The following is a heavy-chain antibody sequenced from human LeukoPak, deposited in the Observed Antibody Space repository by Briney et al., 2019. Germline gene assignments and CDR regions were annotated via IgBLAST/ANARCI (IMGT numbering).Heavy chain of an antibody. D-gene: IGHD2-2*01. Sequence: PGGSLRLSCAASGFTVSSNYMSWVRQAPGKGLEWVSVIYSGGDTYYADSVKGRFTISRDNAKNPLYLQMNSLRAEDTAVYYCARDPPLGSCSTISCPHLDYWGQGTLVTVSS. CDR3: ARDPPLGSCSTISCPHLDY. V-gene: IGHV3-53*01. J-gene: IGHJ4*02. CDR1: GFTVSSNY. CDR2: IYSGGDT.